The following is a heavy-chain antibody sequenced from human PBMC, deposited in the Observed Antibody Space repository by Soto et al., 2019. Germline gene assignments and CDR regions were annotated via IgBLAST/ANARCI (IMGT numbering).Heavy chain of an antibody. D-gene: IGHD6-6*01. CDR3: ARSYSSSSYFDH. Sequence: GESLKISCKGSGYNFAIYWIGWVRQMPGKGLEWMGLIYPGDSDTRYNPSFQGHVTISADKSISTAYLQWSSLQASDTAIYYCARSYSSSSYFDHWGQGTQVTVSS. J-gene: IGHJ4*02. CDR2: IYPGDSDT. V-gene: IGHV5-51*01. CDR1: GYNFAIYW.